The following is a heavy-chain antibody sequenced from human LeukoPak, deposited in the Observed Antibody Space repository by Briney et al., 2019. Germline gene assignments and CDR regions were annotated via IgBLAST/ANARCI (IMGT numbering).Heavy chain of an antibody. J-gene: IGHJ4*02. D-gene: IGHD3-10*01. V-gene: IGHV4-59*08. CDR3: SRHKPTGSYPLEL. CDR2: VYYSGRT. Sequence: SGTLSLTCTVSGDSISSYYWSWLRQPPGKGLEWIGHVYYSGRTTYNPSLMSRLTTTVNTTTSHLSLQLSSVTAADNAADYWSRHKPTGSYPLELWGQGTLVTVSS. CDR1: GDSISSYY.